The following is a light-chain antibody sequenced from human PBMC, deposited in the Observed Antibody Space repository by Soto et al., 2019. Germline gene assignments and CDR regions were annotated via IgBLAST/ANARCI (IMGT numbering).Light chain of an antibody. J-gene: IGLJ2*01. CDR2: DVS. CDR3: SSYTSSSTLV. V-gene: IGLV2-14*01. Sequence: QSVLTQPASVSGSPGQSITISCTGTSSDVGGYNYVSWYQQHPGKVPKLMIYDVSNRPSGVSNRVSGSKSGNTASLTISCRQAEDEADYYCSSYTSSSTLVFGGGTKLTVL. CDR1: SSDVGGYNY.